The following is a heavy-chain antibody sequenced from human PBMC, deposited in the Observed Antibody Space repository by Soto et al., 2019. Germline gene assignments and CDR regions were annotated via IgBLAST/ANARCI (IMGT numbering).Heavy chain of an antibody. CDR2: IYHSGST. Sequence: PSETLSLTCAVSGGSISSSNWWSWVRQPPGKGLEWIGEIYHSGSTNYNPSLQSRVTISVDKSKNQFSLKLSSVTAADTAVDYGARGYSYGYDYWGQGTQVTVSS. V-gene: IGHV4-4*02. D-gene: IGHD5-18*01. CDR1: GGSISSSNW. CDR3: ARGYSYGYDY. J-gene: IGHJ4*02.